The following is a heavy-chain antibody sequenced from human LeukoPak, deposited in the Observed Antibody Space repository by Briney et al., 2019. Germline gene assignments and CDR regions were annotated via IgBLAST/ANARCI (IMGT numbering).Heavy chain of an antibody. V-gene: IGHV4-34*01. CDR3: ASEHFIVVVPH. CDR2: INHSGST. J-gene: IGHJ4*02. CDR1: GGSFSGYY. Sequence: PSETLSLTCGVYGGSFSGYYWSWIRQPPGKGLEWIGEINHSGSTNYNPSLKSRVTISVDTSKNQFSLKLSSVTAADTAVYYCASEHFIVVVPHWGQGTLVTVSS. D-gene: IGHD2-21*01.